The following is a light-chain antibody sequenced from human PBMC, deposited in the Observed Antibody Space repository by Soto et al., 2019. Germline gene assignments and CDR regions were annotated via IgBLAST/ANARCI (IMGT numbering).Light chain of an antibody. CDR3: SSYTTSSTYV. CDR2: DVS. V-gene: IGLV2-14*01. J-gene: IGLJ1*01. CDR1: SSVVGSYNY. Sequence: QSALTQPASVSGSSRQSATISGAGTSSVVGSYNYVSWYQQHPGKAPKVMIYDVSNRPSGVSYRFSGSKSGNTASLTISGLQAEDEADYYCSSYTTSSTYVFGTGTKVTVL.